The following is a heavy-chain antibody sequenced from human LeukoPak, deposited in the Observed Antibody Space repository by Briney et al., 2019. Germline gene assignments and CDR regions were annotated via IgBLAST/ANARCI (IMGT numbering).Heavy chain of an antibody. Sequence: GGPLRLSCATSGFTFSTYGMHWVRQAPGKGLEWVTIISYDGTNKYYADSVKGRFTISRDNSKNTLDLQMDSLRAEDTAVYYCAKDLAPHRDGSHHGADAWGQGTLVTVSS. CDR2: ISYDGTNK. D-gene: IGHD5-24*01. CDR1: GFTFSTYG. CDR3: AKDLAPHRDGSHHGADA. J-gene: IGHJ5*02. V-gene: IGHV3-30*18.